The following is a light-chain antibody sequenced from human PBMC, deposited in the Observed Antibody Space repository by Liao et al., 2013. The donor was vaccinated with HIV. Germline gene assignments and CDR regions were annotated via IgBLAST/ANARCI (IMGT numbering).Light chain of an antibody. CDR2: QDA. CDR1: KLGDKY. J-gene: IGLJ2*01. CDR3: QAWDSSTAVV. Sequence: SYELTQPPSVSVSPGQTASITCSGDKLGDKYACWYQQKPGQSPVLILYQDANRPSGIPERFSGSNSGHTATLTISGTQAVDEADYYCQAWDSSTAVVFGGGTKLTVL. V-gene: IGLV3-1*01.